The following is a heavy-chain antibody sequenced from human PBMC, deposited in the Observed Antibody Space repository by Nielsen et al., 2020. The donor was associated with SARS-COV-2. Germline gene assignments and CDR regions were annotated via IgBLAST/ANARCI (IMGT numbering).Heavy chain of an antibody. CDR2: ISWNSGSI. J-gene: IGHJ5*02. V-gene: IGHV3-9*01. CDR1: GFTFDDYG. CDR3: AKGELLSSTPVS. Sequence: SLKISCAASGFTFDDYGMHWVRQAPGKGLEWVSGISWNSGSIDYADSVKGRFTISRDNAKSSLYLQMNSLRAEDTALYYCAKGELLSSTPVSWGQGSLVTVSS. D-gene: IGHD3-10*01.